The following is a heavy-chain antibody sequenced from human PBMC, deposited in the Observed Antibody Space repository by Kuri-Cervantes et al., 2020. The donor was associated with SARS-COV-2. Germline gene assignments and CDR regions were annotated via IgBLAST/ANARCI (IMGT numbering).Heavy chain of an antibody. CDR3: ARDMGAIVLVRRDWFDP. J-gene: IGHJ5*02. D-gene: IGHD2-8*01. V-gene: IGHV3-30*04. Sequence: GESLKISCAASGFTFNTYAMHWVRQAPGKGPEWVAVVSYDGSDNDYADSVKGRFTISRDNSKNALYLQMNSLRVEDTAVYYCARDMGAIVLVRRDWFDPWGPGTLVTVSS. CDR1: GFTFNTYA. CDR2: VSYDGSDN.